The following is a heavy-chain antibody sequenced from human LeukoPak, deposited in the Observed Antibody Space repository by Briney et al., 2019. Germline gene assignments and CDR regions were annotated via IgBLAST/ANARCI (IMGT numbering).Heavy chain of an antibody. Sequence: GGSLRLSCAASGFTFSSYSMNWVRQAPGKGLEWVSSISSSSSYIYYADSVKGRFTISRDNAKNSLYLQMNSLRAEDTAVYYCAREGVTYYYDSSGYLDAFDIWGQGTMVTVSS. V-gene: IGHV3-21*01. D-gene: IGHD3-22*01. J-gene: IGHJ3*02. CDR3: AREGVTYYYDSSGYLDAFDI. CDR2: ISSSSSYI. CDR1: GFTFSSYS.